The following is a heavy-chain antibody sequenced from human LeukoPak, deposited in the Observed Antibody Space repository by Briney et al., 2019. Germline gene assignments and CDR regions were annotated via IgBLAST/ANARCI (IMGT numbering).Heavy chain of an antibody. CDR2: INHSGST. CDR3: ASSTAAAGNRDWYFDL. Sequence: PSQTLSLTCAVYGGSFSGYYWSWIRQPPGKGLEWIGEINHSGSTNYNPSLKSRVTISVDTSKNQFSLKLSSVTAADTAVYYCASSTAAAGNRDWYFDLWGRGTLVTVSS. J-gene: IGHJ2*01. CDR1: GGSFSGYY. V-gene: IGHV4-34*01. D-gene: IGHD6-13*01.